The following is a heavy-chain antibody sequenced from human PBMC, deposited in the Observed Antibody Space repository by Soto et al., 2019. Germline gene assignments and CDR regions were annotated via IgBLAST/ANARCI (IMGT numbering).Heavy chain of an antibody. Sequence: GGSLRLSCTASEFTFSDYAMGWVRQAPGKGLEWVSSLTTRGARTDYADSVRGRFTISRDNSKNTLYVQMNSLRVEDTAIYYCVRLTRDCSGGSCFGGYFDYWGQGVLVTVSS. CDR2: LTTRGART. J-gene: IGHJ4*02. CDR1: EFTFSDYA. D-gene: IGHD2-15*01. CDR3: VRLTRDCSGGSCFGGYFDY. V-gene: IGHV3-23*01.